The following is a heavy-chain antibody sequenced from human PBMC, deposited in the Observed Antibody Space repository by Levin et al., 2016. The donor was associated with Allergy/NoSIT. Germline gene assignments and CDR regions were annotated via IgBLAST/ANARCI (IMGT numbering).Heavy chain of an antibody. V-gene: IGHV4-59*01. Sequence: SETLSLTCTVSGGSISSYYWSWIRQPPGKGLEWVGYIYYTGSTNYNPSLKSRVTISIDTSKNQFSLKLSSVTAADTAVYYCARYHLDPHDYSHYVFDYWGQGTLVTVSS. CDR1: GGSISSYY. CDR2: IYYTGST. CDR3: ARYHLDPHDYSHYVFDY. J-gene: IGHJ4*02. D-gene: IGHD4-11*01.